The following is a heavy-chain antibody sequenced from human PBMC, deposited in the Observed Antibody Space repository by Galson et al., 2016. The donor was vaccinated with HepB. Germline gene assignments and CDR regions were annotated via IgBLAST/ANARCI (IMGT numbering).Heavy chain of an antibody. CDR2: INQDGLT. V-gene: IGHV3-7*01. CDR1: GFMLREYY. CDR3: ARWSAGMDV. Sequence: SLRLSCAASGFMLREYYMTWVRQAPGKGLDWVATINQDGLTWYVDSVKGRFTISRDKAENSLHLQVNSLRVEDTAVYHCARWSAGMDVWGQGTTVAVSS. J-gene: IGHJ6*02.